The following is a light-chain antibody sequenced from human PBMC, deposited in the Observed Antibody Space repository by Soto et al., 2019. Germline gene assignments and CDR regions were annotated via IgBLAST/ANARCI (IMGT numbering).Light chain of an antibody. Sequence: QSVLTQPPSVSGAPGQRVTISCTGISSNIGAGYDVHWYQQLPGTAPKLLIYGNSKRPSGVPDRFSGSNSGTSASLAITGLQDEDEADYYCQSYDSSLSGSVFGGGTKLTVL. CDR3: QSYDSSLSGSV. J-gene: IGLJ2*01. CDR2: GNS. V-gene: IGLV1-40*01. CDR1: SSNIGAGYD.